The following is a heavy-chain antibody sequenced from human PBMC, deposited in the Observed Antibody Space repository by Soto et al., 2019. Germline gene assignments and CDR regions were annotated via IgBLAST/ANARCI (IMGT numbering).Heavy chain of an antibody. CDR2: ISYDGSNK. J-gene: IGHJ4*02. CDR3: AKDAPYYYDSSGYYGPFDH. Sequence: QVQLVESGGGVVQPGRSLRLSCAASGFTFSSYGIHWVRQAPGKGLEWVALISYDGSNKYYADSVKGRFIISRDNSKNTLYLQMNSLRAEDTAMYYCAKDAPYYYDSSGYYGPFDHWGQGTLVTVSS. V-gene: IGHV3-30*18. D-gene: IGHD3-22*01. CDR1: GFTFSSYG.